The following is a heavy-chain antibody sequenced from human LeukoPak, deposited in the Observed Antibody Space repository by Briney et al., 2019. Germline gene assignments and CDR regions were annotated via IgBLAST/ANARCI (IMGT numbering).Heavy chain of an antibody. Sequence: ASVEVSCKASGYTFTSYYMHWVRQAPGQGLEWMGIINPSGGSTSYAQKFQGRVTMTRDTSTSTVYMELSSLRSEDTAVYYCARLDYSNYGDYWGQGTLVTVSS. V-gene: IGHV1-46*01. CDR2: INPSGGST. CDR3: ARLDYSNYGDY. D-gene: IGHD4-11*01. J-gene: IGHJ4*02. CDR1: GYTFTSYY.